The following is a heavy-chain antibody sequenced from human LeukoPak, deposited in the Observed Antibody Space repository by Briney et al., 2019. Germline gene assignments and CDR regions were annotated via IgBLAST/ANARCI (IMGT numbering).Heavy chain of an antibody. CDR2: IYYSGST. CDR3: ARPLDDSSASCWFDP. J-gene: IGHJ5*02. CDR1: GGSISSSSYY. V-gene: IGHV4-39*01. Sequence: SETLSLTCTVSGGSISSSSYYWGWIRQPPGKGLEWIGSIYYSGSTYYNPSFKSRVTISVDTSKNQFSLKLSSVTAADTAVYYCARPLDDSSASCWFDPWGQGTLVTVSS. D-gene: IGHD3-22*01.